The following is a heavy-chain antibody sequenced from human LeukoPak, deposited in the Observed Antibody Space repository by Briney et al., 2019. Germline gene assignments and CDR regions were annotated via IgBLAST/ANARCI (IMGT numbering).Heavy chain of an antibody. J-gene: IGHJ4*02. CDR2: ISAYNGNT. CDR3: ASPAGSYYDFWSGYSAPLDY. Sequence: ASVKVSCKASGYTFTSYGISWVRQAPGQGLEWMGWISAYNGNTNYAQKLQGRVTMTTDTSTSTAYMELRSLRSDDTAVYYCASPAGSYYDFWSGYSAPLDYWGQGTLVTVSS. D-gene: IGHD3-3*01. CDR1: GYTFTSYG. V-gene: IGHV1-18*01.